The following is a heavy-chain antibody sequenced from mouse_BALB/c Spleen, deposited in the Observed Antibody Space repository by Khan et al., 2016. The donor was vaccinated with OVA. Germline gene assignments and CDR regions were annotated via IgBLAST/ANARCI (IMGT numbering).Heavy chain of an antibody. CDR1: GYSITSGYA. CDR3: ARGNYYGYYFDY. J-gene: IGHJ2*01. Sequence: EVQLQESGPGLVKPSQSLSLTCTVTGYSITSGYAWNWIRQFPGNKLEWMGHLSYSGGTSYNPSLKSRISITRDTSKNQFFLQLNSVTTEDTATYYCARGNYYGYYFDYWGQGTPLTVSA. V-gene: IGHV3-2*02. CDR2: LSYSGGT. D-gene: IGHD1-1*01.